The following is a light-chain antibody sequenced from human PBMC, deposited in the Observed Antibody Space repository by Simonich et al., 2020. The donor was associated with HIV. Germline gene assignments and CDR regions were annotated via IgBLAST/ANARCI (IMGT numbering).Light chain of an antibody. V-gene: IGKV4-1*01. Sequence: DIVMTQSPDSLAVSLGERATINCKSSQSVLYSSNNKNYLSWYQQKPGKAPKLLIYKASSLESGVPSRFSGSGSGTEFTLTISSLQPDDFATYYCQQYNSYAYTFGQGTKLEIK. J-gene: IGKJ2*01. CDR3: QQYNSYAYT. CDR2: KAS. CDR1: QSVLYSSNNKNY.